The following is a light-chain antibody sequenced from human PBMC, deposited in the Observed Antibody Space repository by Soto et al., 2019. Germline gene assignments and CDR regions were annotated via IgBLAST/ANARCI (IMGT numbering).Light chain of an antibody. Sequence: EIVLTQSPGTLSLSPGDRATLSCRASQTLRSGYLAWYQHKPGQPPRLLIYDVSSRTPGTPDRFSGSGSGTDFALTISRLEPEDFAVYYCHQYGSSPRAFGQGTKVEVK. CDR1: QTLRSGY. CDR2: DVS. CDR3: HQYGSSPRA. J-gene: IGKJ1*01. V-gene: IGKV3-20*01.